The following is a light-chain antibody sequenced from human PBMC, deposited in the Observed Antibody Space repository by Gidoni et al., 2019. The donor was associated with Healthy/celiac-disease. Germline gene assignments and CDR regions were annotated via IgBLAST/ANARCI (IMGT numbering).Light chain of an antibody. V-gene: IGKV4-1*01. CDR3: QQYYDSPRT. J-gene: IGKJ1*01. Sequence: DIVMIQSPDSLAVSLGERATINCKSSQTVLYRSDNRNYLAWYQQKPGPSPKLLIYWASTRASGVPDRFSGSGSGTDFTLTISTLQAEDAAVYFCQQYYDSPRTFGQGTKVEIK. CDR1: QTVLYRSDNRNY. CDR2: WAS.